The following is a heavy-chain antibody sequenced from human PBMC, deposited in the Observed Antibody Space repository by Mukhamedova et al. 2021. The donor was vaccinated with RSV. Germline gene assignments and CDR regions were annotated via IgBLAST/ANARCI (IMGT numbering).Heavy chain of an antibody. Sequence: GSSAKTYYADSVKGRFAISRDNSKNTLYLQMNSLRVEDTAVYYCAKPEYRVSRWTLWGPGTMVTVSS. V-gene: IGHV3-23*01. CDR2: GSSAKT. J-gene: IGHJ3*01. D-gene: IGHD2/OR15-2a*01. CDR3: AKPEYRVSRWTL.